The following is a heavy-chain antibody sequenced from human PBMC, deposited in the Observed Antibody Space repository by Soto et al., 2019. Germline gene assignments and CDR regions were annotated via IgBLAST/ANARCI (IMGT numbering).Heavy chain of an antibody. Sequence: QVQLVESGGGVVQSGRSLRLSCAASGFIFSRYAMHWVRQAPGKGLEWVALISDDGSTKYYADSVKGRFTISRDNSKNTLYLQMNSLSAEDTAVYYCTRADLTVTLSVFDPWGQGTLVTVSS. CDR1: GFIFSRYA. J-gene: IGHJ5*02. V-gene: IGHV3-30-3*01. CDR3: TRADLTVTLSVFDP. D-gene: IGHD4-17*01. CDR2: ISDDGSTK.